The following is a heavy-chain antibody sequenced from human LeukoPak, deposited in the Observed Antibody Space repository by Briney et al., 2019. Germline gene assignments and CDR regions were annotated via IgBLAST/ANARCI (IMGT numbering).Heavy chain of an antibody. CDR3: ARIDPLGFFDQ. V-gene: IGHV4-59*13. D-gene: IGHD6-25*01. Sequence: PSETLPLTCTVSGAFTSTYYWSWVRQPPTGGLEWIGYVFYSGSSNYNPNFSSRVTMSVDTSKSQFSLKLTSVTAADTAVYYCARIDPLGFFDQWGQGTLVTVSS. CDR1: GAFTSTYY. J-gene: IGHJ4*02. CDR2: VFYSGSS.